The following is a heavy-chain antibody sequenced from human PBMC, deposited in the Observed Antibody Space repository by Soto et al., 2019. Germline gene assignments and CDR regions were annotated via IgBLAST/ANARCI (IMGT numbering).Heavy chain of an antibody. D-gene: IGHD3-3*01. CDR3: AKDRGFLEWLSYVLDY. Sequence: PGGSLRLSCVVSGVTFNSYGMHWVRQAPGKGLEWVAATSYDESNRYYADSVKGRFTISRDNSKNTVYLQMNSLRIEDTAVYYCAKDRGFLEWLSYVLDYWGQGTLVTVYS. V-gene: IGHV3-30*18. J-gene: IGHJ4*02. CDR2: TSYDESNR. CDR1: GVTFNSYG.